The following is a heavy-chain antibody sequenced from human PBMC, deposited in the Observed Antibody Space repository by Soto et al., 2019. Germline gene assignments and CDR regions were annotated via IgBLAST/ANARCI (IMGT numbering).Heavy chain of an antibody. D-gene: IGHD6-6*01. CDR1: GGTFSSYA. V-gene: IGHV1-69*01. J-gene: IGHJ3*02. CDR3: ARGVTRPFDAFDI. CDR2: IIPIFGTA. Sequence: ASVKVSCKASGGTFSSYAISWVRQAPGQGLEWMGGIIPIFGTANYAQKFQGRVTITADESTSTAYMELSSLRSEDTAVYYCARGVTRPFDAFDIWGQGTMVTVSS.